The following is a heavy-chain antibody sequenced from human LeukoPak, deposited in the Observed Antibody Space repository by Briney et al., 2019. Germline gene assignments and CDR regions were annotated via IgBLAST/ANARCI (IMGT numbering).Heavy chain of an antibody. CDR3: AKDDSSGWYYGYYYYYGMDV. Sequence: PGRSLRLSCAASGFTFSSYGMHWVRQAPGKGLEWVAVISYDGSNKYHADSVKGRFTISRDNSKNTLYLQMNSLRAEDTAVYYCAKDDSSGWYYGYYYYYGMDVWGQGTTVTVSS. D-gene: IGHD6-19*01. CDR1: GFTFSSYG. V-gene: IGHV3-30*18. CDR2: ISYDGSNK. J-gene: IGHJ6*02.